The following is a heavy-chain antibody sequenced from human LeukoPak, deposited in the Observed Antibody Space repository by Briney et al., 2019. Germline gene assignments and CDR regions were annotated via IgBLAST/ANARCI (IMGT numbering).Heavy chain of an antibody. CDR2: INPNSGGT. Sequence: ASVKVSCKASAYTFTGYYMHWVRQAPGQGLEWMGWINPNSGGTNYAQKFQGRVTMTRDTSISTAYMELSRLRSDDTAVYYCAICSSFIDYYYMDVWGKGTTVTVSS. V-gene: IGHV1-2*02. CDR3: AICSSFIDYYYMDV. CDR1: AYTFTGYY. J-gene: IGHJ6*03. D-gene: IGHD6-13*01.